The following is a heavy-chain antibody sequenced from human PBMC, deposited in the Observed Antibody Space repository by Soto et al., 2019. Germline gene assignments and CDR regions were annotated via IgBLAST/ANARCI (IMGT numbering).Heavy chain of an antibody. D-gene: IGHD1-26*01. CDR3: VRDGVGATTYFGFFDY. J-gene: IGHJ4*02. Sequence: QVQLVESGGGVVQPGGSLGLSCAASGFNFAGYGMHWVRQAPGKGLEWVAITRHDGSNTYYADSVRGRFTISRDNSKNTLYLQMNSLTVEDTALYYCVRDGVGATTYFGFFDYWGQGVLITVSS. CDR2: TRHDGSNT. CDR1: GFNFAGYG. V-gene: IGHV3-30*02.